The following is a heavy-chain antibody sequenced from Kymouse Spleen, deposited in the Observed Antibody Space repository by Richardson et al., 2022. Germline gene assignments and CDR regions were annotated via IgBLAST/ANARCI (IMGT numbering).Heavy chain of an antibody. Sequence: EVQLVESGGGLVQPGGSLRLSCAASGFTFSSYDMHWVRQATGKGLEWVSAIGTAGDTYYPGSVKGRFTISRENAKNSLYLQMNSLRAGDTAVYYCARDQGLAARRGYYYYYGMDVWGQGTTVTVSS. V-gene: IGHV3-13*01. D-gene: IGHD6-6*01. CDR3: ARDQGLAARRGYYYYYGMDV. CDR2: IGTAGDT. J-gene: IGHJ6*02. CDR1: GFTFSSYD.